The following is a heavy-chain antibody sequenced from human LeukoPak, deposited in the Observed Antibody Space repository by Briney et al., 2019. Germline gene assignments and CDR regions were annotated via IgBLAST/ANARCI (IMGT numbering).Heavy chain of an antibody. D-gene: IGHD4-17*01. Sequence: PGGSLRLSCAASGFTFSSYSMNWVRQAPGKGLEWVSSISSSSSYIYYADSVKGRFTISRDNAKNSLYLQMNSLRAEDTAVYYCARGDYGDYYYYYMDVWGKGTTVTVSS. CDR1: GFTFSSYS. J-gene: IGHJ6*03. CDR2: ISSSSSYI. V-gene: IGHV3-21*01. CDR3: ARGDYGDYYYYYMDV.